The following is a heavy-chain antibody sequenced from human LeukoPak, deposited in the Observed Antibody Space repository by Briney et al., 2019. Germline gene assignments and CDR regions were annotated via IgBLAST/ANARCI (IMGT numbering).Heavy chain of an antibody. CDR1: GFTFSSYS. Sequence: GGSLRLSCAASGFTFSSYSMNWVRQAPGKGLEWVSSISSSSSYIYYADSVKGRFTISRDNAKNSLYLQMNSLRAEDTAVYYCARDGELLWFSHSNNFDYWGQGTLVTVSS. V-gene: IGHV3-21*01. CDR3: ARDGELLWFSHSNNFDY. D-gene: IGHD3-10*01. CDR2: ISSSSSYI. J-gene: IGHJ4*02.